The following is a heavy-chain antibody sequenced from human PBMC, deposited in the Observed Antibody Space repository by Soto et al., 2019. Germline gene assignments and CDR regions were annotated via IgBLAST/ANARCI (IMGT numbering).Heavy chain of an antibody. Sequence: SETLSLTCTVSGGSISSSSYYWAWIRQPPEKGLEWIATIYYTGIAYTNPSLESRVTVSVDTSKNQFSLRLSSVTAADAGVYYCARRHRVTALGTIDHWGQGTLVTVS. V-gene: IGHV4-39*01. CDR2: IYYTGIA. D-gene: IGHD6-13*01. CDR1: GGSISSSSYY. J-gene: IGHJ4*02. CDR3: ARRHRVTALGTIDH.